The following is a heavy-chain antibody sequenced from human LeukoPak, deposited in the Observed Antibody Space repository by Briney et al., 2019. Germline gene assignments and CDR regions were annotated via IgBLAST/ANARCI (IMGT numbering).Heavy chain of an antibody. Sequence: GGTLRLSCAAAGVTFSIYGMTWVRQAPGKGLEWVSLIYSDDTTLYADSVKGRFTISRDNSKNTLYLQMNSLRAEDTAVYYCAKGRHGGQDYWGQGTLVTVSS. CDR1: GVTFSIYG. D-gene: IGHD3-16*01. V-gene: IGHV3-NL1*01. CDR2: IYSDDTT. CDR3: AKGRHGGQDY. J-gene: IGHJ4*02.